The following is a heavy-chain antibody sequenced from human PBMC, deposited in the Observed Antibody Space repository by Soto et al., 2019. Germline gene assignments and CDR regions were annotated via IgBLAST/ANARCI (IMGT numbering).Heavy chain of an antibody. CDR1: GFTFTSYA. D-gene: IGHD3-16*01. J-gene: IGHJ6*02. CDR3: AKGDTKMITDYYAMDV. Sequence: GGSLRLSCAVSGFTFTSYAMTWVRQAPGKGLEWVSAISGSGGSEFYADSVKGRFTISRDNSKNTLYLQMKSLRAEDTALYYCAKGDTKMITDYYAMDVWGQGTTVTVSS. CDR2: ISGSGGSE. V-gene: IGHV3-23*01.